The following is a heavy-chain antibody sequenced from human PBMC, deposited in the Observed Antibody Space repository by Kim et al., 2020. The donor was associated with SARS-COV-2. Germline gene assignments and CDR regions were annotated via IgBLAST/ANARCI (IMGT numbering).Heavy chain of an antibody. CDR3: ARGGGASDYGGNIAFDY. V-gene: IGHV1-46*01. Sequence: ASVKVSCKASGYTFTSYYMHWVRQAPGQGLEWMGIINASGGSTSYAQKFQGRVTMTRDTSTSTAYMELSSLRSEDTAVYYCARGGGASDYGGNIAFDYWGQGTLVTVSS. CDR1: GYTFTSYY. CDR2: INASGGST. J-gene: IGHJ4*02. D-gene: IGHD4-17*01.